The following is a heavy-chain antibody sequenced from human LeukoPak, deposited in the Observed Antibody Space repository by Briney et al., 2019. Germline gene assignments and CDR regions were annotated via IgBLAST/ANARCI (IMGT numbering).Heavy chain of an antibody. D-gene: IGHD5-18*01. CDR2: IYYSGST. V-gene: IGHV4-59*01. J-gene: IGHJ4*02. CDR1: GGSISSYY. Sequence: SETLSLTCTVSGGSISSYYWSWIRQPPGKGLEWIEYIYYSGSTNYNPSLKSRVTISVDTSKNQFSLKLSSVTAADTAVYYCARETRGYSYVYFDYWGQGTLVTVSS. CDR3: ARETRGYSYVYFDY.